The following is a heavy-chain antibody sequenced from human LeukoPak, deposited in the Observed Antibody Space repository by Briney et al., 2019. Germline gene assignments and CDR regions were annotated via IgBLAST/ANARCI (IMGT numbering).Heavy chain of an antibody. V-gene: IGHV3-23*01. CDR1: GLTFSSYA. CDR2: ISGSGGSA. Sequence: GGSLRLSCAASGLTFSSYAMTWVRQAPGKGLEWVSAISGSGGSASYADSVKGRFTISRDNSKNTLYLQMNSLGAEDTAVYYCAKEPLHYYDSSGYWDYWGQGTLVTVSS. J-gene: IGHJ4*02. CDR3: AKEPLHYYDSSGYWDY. D-gene: IGHD3-22*01.